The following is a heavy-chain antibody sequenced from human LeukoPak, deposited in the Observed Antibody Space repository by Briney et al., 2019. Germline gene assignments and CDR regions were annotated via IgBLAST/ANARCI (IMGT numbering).Heavy chain of an antibody. CDR3: ARGGFGEYDSGGMDV. V-gene: IGHV3-30*04. CDR1: GFIFSDYA. J-gene: IGHJ6*02. D-gene: IGHD4-17*01. Sequence: GGSLRLSCAASGFIFSDYAMHWVRQAPGKGLEWVAVISYDGTRKYYGDSVKGRFNISRDNSKKMVFLQMSSLRVEDTAVYYCARGGFGEYDSGGMDVWGQGTTGTVSS. CDR2: ISYDGTRK.